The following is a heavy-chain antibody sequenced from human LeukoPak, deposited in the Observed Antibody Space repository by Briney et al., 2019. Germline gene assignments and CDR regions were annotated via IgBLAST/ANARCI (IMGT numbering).Heavy chain of an antibody. J-gene: IGHJ6*03. Sequence: RGSLRLSCAASGFTFSSFSLNWVRQAPGKGLEWVSSISSSSSYIYYADSVKGRFTISRGNAKNSLYLQMNSLRAEDTAVYYCARDRYYYYYMDVWGKGTTVTVSS. CDR3: ARDRYYYYYMDV. CDR2: ISSSSSYI. V-gene: IGHV3-21*01. CDR1: GFTFSSFS.